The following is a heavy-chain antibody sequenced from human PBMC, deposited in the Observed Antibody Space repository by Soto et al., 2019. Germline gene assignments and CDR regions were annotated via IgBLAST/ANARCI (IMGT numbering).Heavy chain of an antibody. Sequence: EVQLLESGGGLVQPGGSLRLSCTVSGVTFSNYAMNWVRQAPGKGLEWVSSLSGSGGTTYYADSVKGRFIISRDNSKNTLYLLMNGLRAEDSALYYCAKQRADYGSGADTFYFDSWGQGALFTVSA. D-gene: IGHD3-10*01. CDR3: AKQRADYGSGADTFYFDS. V-gene: IGHV3-23*01. CDR2: LSGSGGTT. J-gene: IGHJ4*02. CDR1: GVTFSNYA.